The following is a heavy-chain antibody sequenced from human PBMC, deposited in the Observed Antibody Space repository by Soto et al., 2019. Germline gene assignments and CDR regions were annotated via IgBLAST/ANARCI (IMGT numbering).Heavy chain of an antibody. CDR2: ISYDGSNK. D-gene: IGHD6-25*01. CDR1: GFTFSSYG. CDR3: AKSAASEDDYFYYGMDV. Sequence: GGSLRLSCAASGFTFSSYGMHWVRQAPGKGLEWVAVISYDGSNKYYADSVKGRFTISRDNSKNTLYLQLNSLRAEDTATYYCAKSAASEDDYFYYGMDVWGQGTTVTVSS. J-gene: IGHJ6*02. V-gene: IGHV3-30*18.